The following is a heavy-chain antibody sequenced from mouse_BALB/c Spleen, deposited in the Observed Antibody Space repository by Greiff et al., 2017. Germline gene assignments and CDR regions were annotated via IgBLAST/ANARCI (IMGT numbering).Heavy chain of an antibody. V-gene: IGHV1S81*02. CDR2: INPSNGRT. J-gene: IGHJ2*01. Sequence: QVQLQQPGAELVKPGASVKLSCKASGYTFTSYWMHWVKQRPGQGLEWIGEINPSNGRTNYNEKFKSKATLTVDKSSSTAYMQLSSLTSEDSAVYYCARHWDGFDYWGQGTTLTVSS. CDR1: GYTFTSYW. D-gene: IGHD4-1*01. CDR3: ARHWDGFDY.